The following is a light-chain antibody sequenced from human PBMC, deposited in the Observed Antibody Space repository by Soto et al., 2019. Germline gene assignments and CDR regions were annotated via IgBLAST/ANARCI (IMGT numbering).Light chain of an antibody. Sequence: QSVLTQPASVSGSPGQSSTIYCTGTSGDVGGYKFVSWYQQHPGKDPKLMIYEVSNRPSGVSSRFSGSKSGNTASLTISGLQAEDEADYFCGSYTGNMYVFGNGTKVTVL. CDR2: EVS. V-gene: IGLV2-14*01. CDR3: GSYTGNMYV. J-gene: IGLJ1*01. CDR1: SGDVGGYKF.